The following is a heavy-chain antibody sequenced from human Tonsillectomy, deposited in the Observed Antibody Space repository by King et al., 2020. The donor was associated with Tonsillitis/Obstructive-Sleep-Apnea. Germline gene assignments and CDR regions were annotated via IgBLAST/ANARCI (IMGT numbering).Heavy chain of an antibody. V-gene: IGHV3-30*01. J-gene: IGHJ6*03. Sequence: VQLVESGGGVVQPGRSLRLSCAGSGFTFSRHGMHCVRQATGKGLEWVVIISYDGSNKYDADPEKARFTIYHDNSKNTLYLQMNSLRAEDTAVYYCAREYRITIFGVVTPYMDVWGKGTTVTVSS. D-gene: IGHD3-3*01. CDR1: GFTFSRHG. CDR3: AREYRITIFGVVTPYMDV. CDR2: ISYDGSNK.